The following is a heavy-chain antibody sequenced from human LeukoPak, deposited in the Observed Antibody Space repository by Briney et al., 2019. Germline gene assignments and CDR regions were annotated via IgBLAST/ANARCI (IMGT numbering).Heavy chain of an antibody. CDR2: INHSGST. Sequence: KPSQTLPLTCAVYGGSFSGYYWSWIRQPPGKGLEWIGEINHSGSTNYNPSLKSRVTISVDTSKNQFSLKLSSVTAADTAVYYCARGTREEAVAGTHFDYWGQGTLVTVSS. J-gene: IGHJ4*02. D-gene: IGHD6-19*01. V-gene: IGHV4-34*01. CDR3: ARGTREEAVAGTHFDY. CDR1: GGSFSGYY.